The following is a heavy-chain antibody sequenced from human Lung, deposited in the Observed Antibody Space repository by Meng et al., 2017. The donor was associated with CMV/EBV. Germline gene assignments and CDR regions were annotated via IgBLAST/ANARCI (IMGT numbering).Heavy chain of an antibody. CDR3: VTYQYDSGWTEDS. Sequence: KASCCTFGSNALSWVRQAPGQGLEWMGGIIPILGLSTYAQRFQGRVTITADKSTGTGYMEVPSLRFDDTAVYYCVTYQYDSGWTEDSWGQGTLVTVSS. CDR1: CCTFGSNA. CDR2: IIPILGLS. V-gene: IGHV1-69*10. J-gene: IGHJ4*02. D-gene: IGHD3-16*01.